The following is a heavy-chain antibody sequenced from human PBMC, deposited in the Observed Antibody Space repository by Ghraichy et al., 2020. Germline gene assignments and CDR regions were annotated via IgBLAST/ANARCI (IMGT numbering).Heavy chain of an antibody. D-gene: IGHD4-17*01. J-gene: IGHJ6*02. V-gene: IGHV4-59*01. CDR3: ARSLYVGQSTVTTIGANYYYYYGMDV. CDR2: IYYSGST. Sequence: SETLSLTCTVSGGSISSYYWSWIRQPPGKGLEWIGYIYYSGSTNYNPSLKSRVTISVDTSKNQFSLKLSSVTAADTAVYYCARSLYVGQSTVTTIGANYYYYYGMDVWGQGTTVTVSS. CDR1: GGSISSYY.